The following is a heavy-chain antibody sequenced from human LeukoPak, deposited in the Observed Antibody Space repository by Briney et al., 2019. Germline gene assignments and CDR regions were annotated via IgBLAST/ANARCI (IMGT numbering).Heavy chain of an antibody. J-gene: IGHJ6*03. D-gene: IGHD1-14*01. V-gene: IGHV3-48*03. CDR3: ARVGPWVNPDYYYYMDV. CDR1: GFTFSSDE. Sequence: GGSLRLSCAASGFTFSSDEMNWVRQAPGKGLEWVSYISSSGSTIYYAESVKGRFTISRDNAKNSLYLQMNSLRAEDTAVYYCARVGPWVNPDYYYYMDVWGKGTTVTVSS. CDR2: ISSSGSTI.